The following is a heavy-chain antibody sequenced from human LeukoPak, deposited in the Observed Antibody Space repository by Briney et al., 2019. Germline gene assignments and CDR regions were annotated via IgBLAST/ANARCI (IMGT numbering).Heavy chain of an antibody. J-gene: IGHJ4*02. CDR3: ARDRDWVTDY. D-gene: IGHD3-9*01. Sequence: GGSLRLSCAASGFTFSNYAMSWVRQAPGKGLEWVSAISGSGTYTYYADSVKGRFTISRDNSKNTLYLQMNSLRAEDTAVYYCARDRDWVTDYWGQGTLVTVSS. V-gene: IGHV3-23*01. CDR1: GFTFSNYA. CDR2: ISGSGTYT.